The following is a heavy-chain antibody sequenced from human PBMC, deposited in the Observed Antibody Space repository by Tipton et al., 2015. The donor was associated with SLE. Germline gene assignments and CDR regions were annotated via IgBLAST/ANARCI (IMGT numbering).Heavy chain of an antibody. CDR3: AKDPYSSSWSSFDY. V-gene: IGHV3-23*03. D-gene: IGHD6-13*01. CDR2: IYSGGSST. Sequence: SLRLSCAASGFTFSSYAMSWVRQAPGKGLEWVSVIYSGGSSTYYADSVKGRFTISRDNSKNTLYLQMNSLRAEDTAVYYCAKDPYSSSWSSFDYWGQGTLVTVSS. CDR1: GFTFSSYA. J-gene: IGHJ4*02.